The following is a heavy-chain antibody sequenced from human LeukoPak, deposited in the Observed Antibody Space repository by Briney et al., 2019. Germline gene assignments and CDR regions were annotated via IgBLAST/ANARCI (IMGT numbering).Heavy chain of an antibody. CDR3: ARDGYDILTGYYGKFDY. J-gene: IGHJ4*02. D-gene: IGHD3-9*01. CDR1: GFTFSSYS. V-gene: IGHV3-21*01. CDR2: ISSSSSYI. Sequence: GGSLRLSCAASGFTFSSYSMNWVRQAPGKGLEWVSSISSSSSYIYHADSVKGRFTISRDNAKNSLYLQMNSLRAEDTAVYYCARDGYDILTGYYGKFDYWGQGTLVTVSS.